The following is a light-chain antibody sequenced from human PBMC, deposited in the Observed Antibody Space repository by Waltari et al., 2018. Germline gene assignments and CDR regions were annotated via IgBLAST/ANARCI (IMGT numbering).Light chain of an antibody. CDR3: QQNYSTPNT. CDR2: ASS. V-gene: IGKV1-39*01. J-gene: IGKJ2*01. CDR1: QSIRSY. Sequence: IQMTQSPSSLSASVGDRVTITCRASQSIRSYLNWYQQKPGKTPKLLIYASSSLQSGVPSRFSGGGSGTDFTLTISNLHPEDFVTYYCQQNYSTPNTFGQGTEVEIK.